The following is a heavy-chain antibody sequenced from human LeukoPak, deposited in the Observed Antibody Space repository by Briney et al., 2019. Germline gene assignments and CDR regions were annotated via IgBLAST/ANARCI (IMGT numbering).Heavy chain of an antibody. V-gene: IGHV3-73*01. J-gene: IGHJ5*02. CDR1: GFTFSDSS. CDR3: TRDSGTYNWLDP. Sequence: GGSLKLSCAASGFTFSDSSIHWVRQASGKGLEWIGLMEKELNGYATAYAASVRGRFTISRDDSQNTAYLQMDSLKTEDTALYYCTRDSGTYNWLDPWDQGTLVTVSS. D-gene: IGHD1-26*01. CDR2: MEKELNGYAT.